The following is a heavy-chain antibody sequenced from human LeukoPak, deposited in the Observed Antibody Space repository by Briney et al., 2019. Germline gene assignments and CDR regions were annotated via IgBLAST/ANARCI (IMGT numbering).Heavy chain of an antibody. J-gene: IGHJ6*03. Sequence: ASVKVSCKASGSTFSSYTISWVRQAPGQGLEWMGGIIPIFGTTNYAQKLQGRVIITADKSTSTAYMELSSLGSEDTAVYYCARAIAGRPKRGYYYYMDVWGKGTTVTVSS. D-gene: IGHD6-6*01. V-gene: IGHV1-69*06. CDR1: GSTFSSYT. CDR2: IIPIFGTT. CDR3: ARAIAGRPKRGYYYYMDV.